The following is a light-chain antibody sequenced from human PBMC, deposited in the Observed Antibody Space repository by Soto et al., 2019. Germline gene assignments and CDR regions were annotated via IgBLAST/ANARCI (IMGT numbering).Light chain of an antibody. Sequence: DIVMTQSPLSLPVTPGEPASISCRSSQSLLHSNGYNYLDWYLQKPGQSPQLRIYLGPNRASGGHDRFSGSGSDTDFTMKISSVVAEDVGVYYCKQALHTFTFGPGPKVDLK. CDR2: LGP. J-gene: IGKJ3*01. CDR3: KQALHTFT. CDR1: QSLLHSNGYNY. V-gene: IGKV2-28*01.